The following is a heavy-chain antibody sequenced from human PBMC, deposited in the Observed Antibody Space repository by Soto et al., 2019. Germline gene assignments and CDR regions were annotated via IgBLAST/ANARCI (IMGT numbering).Heavy chain of an antibody. J-gene: IGHJ4*02. CDR1: GGSLSGATYS. V-gene: IGHV4-30-2*01. Sequence: PAEPLSPTCGVSGGSLSGATYSWNWIRQPPGKGLEWIGYIFPSGTTYYNPSLKSRVTISIDVSKNQFSLSLRSLTAADTAVYYCARSREFDYWSQGTLVTVSS. CDR3: ARSREFDY. CDR2: IFPSGTT.